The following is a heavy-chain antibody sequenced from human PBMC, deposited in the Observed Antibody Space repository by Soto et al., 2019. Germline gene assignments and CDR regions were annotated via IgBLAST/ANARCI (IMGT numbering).Heavy chain of an antibody. V-gene: IGHV4-59*01. Sequence: SETLSLTCTVSGGSISSYYWSWIRQPPGKGLEWIGYIYYSGSTNYNPSLKSRVTISVDTSKNQFSLKLSSVTAADTAVYYCARVREYDILTGYREVYMDVWGEGTTVTVSS. CDR1: GGSISSYY. CDR3: ARVREYDILTGYREVYMDV. J-gene: IGHJ6*03. D-gene: IGHD3-9*01. CDR2: IYYSGST.